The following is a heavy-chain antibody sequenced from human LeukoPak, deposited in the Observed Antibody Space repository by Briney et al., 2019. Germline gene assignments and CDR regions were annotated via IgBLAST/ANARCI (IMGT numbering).Heavy chain of an antibody. CDR3: ARDPSVGVYDYVWGSYRWSDY. Sequence: PGGSLRLSCAASGFTFSSYSMSWVRQAPGKGLEWVSSISSSSSYIYYADSVKGRFTISRDNAKNSLYLQMNSLRAEDTAVYYCARDPSVGVYDYVWGSYRWSDYWGQGTLVTVSS. V-gene: IGHV3-21*01. J-gene: IGHJ4*02. CDR1: GFTFSSYS. CDR2: ISSSSSYI. D-gene: IGHD3-16*02.